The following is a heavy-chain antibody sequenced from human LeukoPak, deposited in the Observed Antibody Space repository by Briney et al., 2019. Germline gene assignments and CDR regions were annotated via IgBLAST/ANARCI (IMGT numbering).Heavy chain of an antibody. CDR1: GGSISSSNW. CDR2: IYHSGSI. D-gene: IGHD3-22*01. CDR3: ATYYYDSSGYPSSFDY. J-gene: IGHJ4*02. V-gene: IGHV4-4*02. Sequence: KPSETLSLTCAVSGGSISSSNWWSWVRQPPGKGLEWIGEIYHSGSINYNPSLKSRVTISVDKSKNQFSLKLSSVTAADTAVYYCATYYYDSSGYPSSFDYWGQGTLVTVSS.